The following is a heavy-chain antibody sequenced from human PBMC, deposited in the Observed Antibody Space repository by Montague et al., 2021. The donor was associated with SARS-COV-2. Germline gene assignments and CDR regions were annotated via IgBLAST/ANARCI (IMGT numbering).Heavy chain of an antibody. J-gene: IGHJ3*02. Sequence: SLRLSCAASGFTFSSYWMHWVRQAPGKGLEWVAVVWYDGSNKYYADSVKGRFTISRDNSKNTLYLQMNSLRAEDTAVYYCAKDVPLAAAGWDDAFDIWGQGTMVTVSS. CDR1: GFTFSSYW. CDR2: VWYDGSNK. V-gene: IGHV3-33*06. D-gene: IGHD6-13*01. CDR3: AKDVPLAAAGWDDAFDI.